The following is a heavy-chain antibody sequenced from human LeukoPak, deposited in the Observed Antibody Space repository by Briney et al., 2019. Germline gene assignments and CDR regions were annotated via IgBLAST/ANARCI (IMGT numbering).Heavy chain of an antibody. J-gene: IGHJ2*01. CDR2: ISHSGST. CDR3: ARAARQGFTMIVVPFFYFDL. Sequence: PSETLSLTCTVSGGSISSGASDWGWIRQHPKRGLEWVGYISHSGSTYYNPSLGSRVTMSVDTSKNQFSLKLSSVTAADSAVYYCARAARQGFTMIVVPFFYFDLWGRGTLVTVSS. V-gene: IGHV4-31*03. CDR1: GGSISSGASD. D-gene: IGHD3-22*01.